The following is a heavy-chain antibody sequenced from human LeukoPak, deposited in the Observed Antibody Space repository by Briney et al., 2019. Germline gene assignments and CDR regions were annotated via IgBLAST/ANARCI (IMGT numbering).Heavy chain of an antibody. CDR2: ISAYNGNT. CDR3: GREAPNWFDP. Sequence: PEASVNVSCKASGYTFTSYGISWVRQAPGQGLEWMGWISAYNGNTNYAQKLQGRVTMTTDTSTSTAYMELRSLRSDDTAVYYCGREAPNWFDPWGQGTLVTVSS. V-gene: IGHV1-18*01. J-gene: IGHJ5*02. CDR1: GYTFTSYG.